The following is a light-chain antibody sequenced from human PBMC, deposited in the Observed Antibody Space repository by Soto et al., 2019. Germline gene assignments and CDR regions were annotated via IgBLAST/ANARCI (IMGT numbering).Light chain of an antibody. V-gene: IGKV1-13*02. CDR3: LRFNSYPRT. CDR1: QGISSA. J-gene: IGKJ1*01. CDR2: DAS. Sequence: AIQLTQSPSSLSASVGDRVTITCRASQGISSALAWYQQKPGRAPKLLIYDASSLESGVPSRFSGSGSGTDFTLTISSLQPEDFATYYCLRFNSYPRTFGQGTKVDIK.